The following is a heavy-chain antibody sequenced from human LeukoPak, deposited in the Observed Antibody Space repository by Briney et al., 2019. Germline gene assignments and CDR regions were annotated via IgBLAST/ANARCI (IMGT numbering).Heavy chain of an antibody. D-gene: IGHD6-19*01. J-gene: IGHJ4*02. CDR2: ISSDGSTM. Sequence: GGSLRLSCAASGFTVSSNYMNWVRQAPGKGLEWVSHISSDGSTMYYADSVKGRFTISRDDAKNSLYLQMNSLSADDTAVYYCAGEGSGWLPNSWGQGTLVTVSS. CDR3: AGEGSGWLPNS. CDR1: GFTVSSNY. V-gene: IGHV3-48*04.